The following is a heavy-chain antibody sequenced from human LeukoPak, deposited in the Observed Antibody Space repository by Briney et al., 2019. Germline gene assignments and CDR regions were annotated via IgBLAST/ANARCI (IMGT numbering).Heavy chain of an antibody. CDR2: IYSGGST. D-gene: IGHD4-17*01. V-gene: IGHV3-53*01. J-gene: IGHJ4*02. CDR1: GFTASSNY. CDR3: ARAGSRRSRSLDY. Sequence: GRSLRLSCAVSGFTASSNYMSWVRRAPGKGLEWVSVIYSGGSTYYADSVKGRFTISRDNSKNTLYLQMNSLRAEDTAVYYCARAGSRRSRSLDYWGQGTLVTVSS.